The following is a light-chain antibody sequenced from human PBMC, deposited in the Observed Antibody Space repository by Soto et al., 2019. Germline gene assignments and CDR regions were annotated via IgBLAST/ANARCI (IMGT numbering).Light chain of an antibody. Sequence: QSVLTQPASVSGCPGQSITISCTGTSSDVGGYNYVSWYQQHPGKAPKLMIYDVSNRPSGVSNRFSGSKSGNTASLTISGLHAEDEADYYCSSYTSSSTLLFGGGTKLTVL. J-gene: IGLJ2*01. CDR2: DVS. V-gene: IGLV2-14*01. CDR1: SSDVGGYNY. CDR3: SSYTSSSTLL.